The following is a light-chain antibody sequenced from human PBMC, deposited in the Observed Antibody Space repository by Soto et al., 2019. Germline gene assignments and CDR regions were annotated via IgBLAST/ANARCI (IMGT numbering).Light chain of an antibody. Sequence: EIVMTQSPATLSVSPGERATLSCRASQSVSSNLAWYQQKPGQAPRLLIYGASTRATGIPARFSGSGSGTELTLTISSLPSEDFGIYYCQQYNNWPARFGQGAKV. CDR2: GAS. CDR1: QSVSSN. V-gene: IGKV3-15*01. J-gene: IGKJ1*01. CDR3: QQYNNWPAR.